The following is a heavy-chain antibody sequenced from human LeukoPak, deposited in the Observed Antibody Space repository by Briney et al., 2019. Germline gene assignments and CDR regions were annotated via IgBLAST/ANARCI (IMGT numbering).Heavy chain of an antibody. V-gene: IGHV4-39*01. CDR1: GGSISSSSYY. D-gene: IGHD3-22*01. CDR3: ARHLHYYDSSGYYGALYYYYYMDV. CDR2: IYYSGST. Sequence: SETLSLTCTVSGGSISSSSYYWGWIRQPPGKGLEWIGSIYYSGSTYYNPSLKSRVTISVDTSKNQFSLKLSSVTAADTAVYYCARHLHYYDSSGYYGALYYYYYMDVWGKGTTVTVSS. J-gene: IGHJ6*03.